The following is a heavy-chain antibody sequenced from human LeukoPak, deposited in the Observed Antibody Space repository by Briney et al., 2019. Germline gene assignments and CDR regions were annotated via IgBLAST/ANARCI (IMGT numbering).Heavy chain of an antibody. J-gene: IGHJ4*02. CDR1: GFTVSSNY. V-gene: IGHV3-66*02. CDR3: AKDYDSSGYGFDY. D-gene: IGHD3-22*01. CDR2: IYSGGST. Sequence: TGGSLRLSCAASGFTVSSNYMSWVRQAPGKGLEWVSVIYSGGSTYYADSVKGRFTISRDNSKNTLYLQMNSLRAEDTAVYYCAKDYDSSGYGFDYWGQGTLVTVSS.